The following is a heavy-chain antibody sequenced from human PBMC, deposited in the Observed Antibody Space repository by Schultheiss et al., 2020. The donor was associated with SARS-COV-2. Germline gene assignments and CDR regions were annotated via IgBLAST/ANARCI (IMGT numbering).Heavy chain of an antibody. Sequence: GGSLRLSCAASGFTFSNAWMSWVRQAPGKGLEWVGRIKSKTDGGTTDYAAPVKGRFTISRDDSKNTLYLQMNSLRDEDTAVYYCARDSPAKTTVTTDYWGQGTLVTVSS. CDR1: GFTFSNAW. J-gene: IGHJ4*02. D-gene: IGHD4-11*01. CDR3: ARDSPAKTTVTTDY. CDR2: IKSKTDGGTT. V-gene: IGHV3-15*01.